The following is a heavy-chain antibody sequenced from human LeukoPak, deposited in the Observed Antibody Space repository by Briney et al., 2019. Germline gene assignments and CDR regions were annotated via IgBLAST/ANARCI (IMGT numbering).Heavy chain of an antibody. D-gene: IGHD3-22*01. CDR2: ISGDGGKT. J-gene: IGHJ4*02. Sequence: GCLRLSCATSGFIFSDYAMTWVRQAPGKGLEWVSDISGDGGKTYSADSVKGRFTISRDSSKNMLYLQMNSLRADDTAVYYCARAPRGFQWFVEYWGQGTLITVSS. V-gene: IGHV3-23*01. CDR1: GFIFSDYA. CDR3: ARAPRGFQWFVEY.